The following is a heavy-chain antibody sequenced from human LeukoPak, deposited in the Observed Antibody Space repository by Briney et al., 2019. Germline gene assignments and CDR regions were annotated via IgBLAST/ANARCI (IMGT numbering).Heavy chain of an antibody. CDR3: ARHFGSGSRRSGFDS. CDR1: GGSFSGYC. D-gene: IGHD1-26*01. CDR2: IYYSGGT. V-gene: IGHV4-59*08. Sequence: KPSETLSLTCTVYGGSFSGYCWGWIRQPPGKGLEWSRYIYYSGGTKYNPSLKSRVTISVDTSKNQFSLKVSSVTAADTAVYYCARHFGSGSRRSGFDSWGEGSLVTVSS. J-gene: IGHJ4*02.